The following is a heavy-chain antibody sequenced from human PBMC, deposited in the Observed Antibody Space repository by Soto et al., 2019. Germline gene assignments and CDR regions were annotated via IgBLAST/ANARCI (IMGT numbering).Heavy chain of an antibody. CDR2: ISASGGST. CDR1: GFTFDSFA. J-gene: IGHJ4*02. V-gene: IGHV3-23*01. D-gene: IGHD3-16*01. Sequence: EVQLLESGGGLEQPGGSLRLSCAASGFTFDSFAMTWVRQAPGRGLEWVSAISASGGSTFYADSVKGRFTSSRDSSKNTLYLHMNSLRAEDTAVYYCARGAVMPDSWGQGTLVTVSS. CDR3: ARGAVMPDS.